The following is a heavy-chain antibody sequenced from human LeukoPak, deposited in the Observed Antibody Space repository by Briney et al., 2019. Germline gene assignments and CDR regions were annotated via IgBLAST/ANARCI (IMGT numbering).Heavy chain of an antibody. CDR2: INPNSGGT. Sequence: ASVKVSCKASGYTFTGYYMHWVRQAPGQGLEWMAWINPNSGGTNYAQKFQGRVTMTRDTSISTAYMELSRLRSDDTAVYYCARAPPSITMIVPLYYFDYWGQGTLVTVSS. CDR1: GYTFTGYY. V-gene: IGHV1-2*02. J-gene: IGHJ4*02. CDR3: ARAPPSITMIVPLYYFDY. D-gene: IGHD3-22*01.